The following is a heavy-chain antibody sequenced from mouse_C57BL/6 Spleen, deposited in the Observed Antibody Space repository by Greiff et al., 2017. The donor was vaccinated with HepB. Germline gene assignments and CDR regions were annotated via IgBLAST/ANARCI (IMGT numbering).Heavy chain of an antibody. V-gene: IGHV1-82*01. D-gene: IGHD2-5*01. J-gene: IGHJ3*01. CDR2: IYPGDGDT. Sequence: QVHVKQSGPELVKPGASVKISCKASGYAFSSSWMNWVKQRPGKGLEWIGRIYPGDGDTNYNGKFKGKATLTADKSSSTAYMQLSSLTSEDSAVYFCARWNYSKGFAYWGQGTLVTVSA. CDR1: GYAFSSSW. CDR3: ARWNYSKGFAY.